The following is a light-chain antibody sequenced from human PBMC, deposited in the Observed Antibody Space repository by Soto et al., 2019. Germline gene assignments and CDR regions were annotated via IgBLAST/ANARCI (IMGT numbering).Light chain of an antibody. CDR2: KAS. CDR3: QQRNIWPTVT. CDR1: QSIGIC. J-gene: IGKJ5*01. V-gene: IGKV1-5*03. Sequence: DIHMTQSPSTLSASVGHIFTITCRASQSIGICLAWYQQKPGKAPNLLIYKASSLQSGVPSSFTGSGSGTEFTLTINSLETEDFAVYYCQQRNIWPTVTFGQGTRLEIK.